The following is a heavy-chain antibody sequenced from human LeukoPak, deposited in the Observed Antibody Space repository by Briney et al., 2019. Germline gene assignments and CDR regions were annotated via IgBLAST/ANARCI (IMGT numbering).Heavy chain of an antibody. CDR1: GGTFSSYA. CDR3: NYYDSSGYDPVDY. D-gene: IGHD3-22*01. V-gene: IGHV1-69*05. CDR2: IIPIFGTA. J-gene: IGHJ4*02. Sequence: SVKVSCKASGGTFSSYAISWVRQAPGQGLEWMGGIIPIFGTANYAQKFQGRVTITTDESTSTAYMELSSLRSEDTAEYYCNYYDSSGYDPVDYWGQGTLVTVSS.